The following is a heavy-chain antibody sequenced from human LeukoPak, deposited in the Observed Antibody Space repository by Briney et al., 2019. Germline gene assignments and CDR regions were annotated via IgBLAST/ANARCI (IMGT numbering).Heavy chain of an antibody. Sequence: GRFLGLSCAASEFTVGSHYMGWVRQNPGKGLNWVSVIYSGGSAYYAESVKGRFTISRDSSKNTLHLQMNSLTAEDTAVYYCARGSSLAAVARGFDYWGQGTLVTVAS. D-gene: IGHD6-13*01. J-gene: IGHJ4*02. CDR2: IYSGGSA. V-gene: IGHV3-66*02. CDR1: EFTVGSHY. CDR3: ARGSSLAAVARGFDY.